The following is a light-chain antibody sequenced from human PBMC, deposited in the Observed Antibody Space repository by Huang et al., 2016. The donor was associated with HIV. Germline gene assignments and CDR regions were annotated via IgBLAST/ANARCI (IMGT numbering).Light chain of an antibody. CDR1: QSISSW. J-gene: IGKJ3*01. CDR2: KSS. CDR3: QQYSSYPFT. Sequence: DIQMTQSPFTLSASVGDRVTLTCRTSQSISSWLAWYQQKPGKAPKVLISKSSSVESGVPERFSGSGAGTDFTLTISSLQPDDVATYYCQQYSSYPFTFGPGTKVDVK. V-gene: IGKV1-5*03.